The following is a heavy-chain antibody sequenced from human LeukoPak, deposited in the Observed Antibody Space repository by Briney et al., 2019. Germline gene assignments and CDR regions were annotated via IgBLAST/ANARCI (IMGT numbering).Heavy chain of an antibody. Sequence: SETLSLTCIVSGGSISSYYWSWIRQPPGKGLEWIGYTSYSGSTNYNPSLKSRVTISVDASKNQFSLKLSTVTAADTAVYHCASSVGSGWYLFWGQGTLVTVSS. CDR1: GGSISSYY. CDR2: TSYSGST. V-gene: IGHV4-59*08. D-gene: IGHD6-19*01. CDR3: ASSVGSGWYLF. J-gene: IGHJ4*02.